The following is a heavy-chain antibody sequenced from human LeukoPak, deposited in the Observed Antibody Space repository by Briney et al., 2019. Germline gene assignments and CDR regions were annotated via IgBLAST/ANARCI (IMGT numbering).Heavy chain of an antibody. CDR2: ITGSGGST. CDR1: GFTFSSYA. Sequence: GGSLRLSCAVSGFTFSSYAMTWVRQAPGKGLEWVSTITGSGGSTYYAHSVKGRFTISRDNSKNTLYLQMHSLRAADTAVYYCAKSPSGGSKFDFWGQGTLVTVSS. D-gene: IGHD1-26*01. CDR3: AKSPSGGSKFDF. V-gene: IGHV3-23*01. J-gene: IGHJ4*02.